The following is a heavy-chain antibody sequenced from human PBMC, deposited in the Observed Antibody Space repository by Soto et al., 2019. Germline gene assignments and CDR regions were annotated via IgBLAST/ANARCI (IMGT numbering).Heavy chain of an antibody. D-gene: IGHD2-2*01. CDR1: GGTFSSYA. CDR3: ARSLPNPIVVVPAATDNWFNP. CDR2: IIPIFGTA. J-gene: IGHJ5*02. V-gene: IGHV1-69*13. Sequence: GASVKVSCKASGGTFSSYAISWVRQAPGQGLEWMGGIIPIFGTANYAQKFQGRVTITADESTSTAYMELSSLRSEDTAVYYCARSLPNPIVVVPAATDNWFNPWGQGTLVTVSS.